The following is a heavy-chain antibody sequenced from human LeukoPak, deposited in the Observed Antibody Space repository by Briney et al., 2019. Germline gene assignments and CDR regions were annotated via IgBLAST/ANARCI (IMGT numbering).Heavy chain of an antibody. Sequence: PSETLFLTCTVSGGSISSYYWSWIRQPPGKGLEWIGYIHYSGNTNYNPSLKSRVTISVDTSKNQFSLKLRSVTAADTAVYYCARYYCSSSSCYTWWFDPWGQGTLVTVSS. CDR2: IHYSGNT. V-gene: IGHV4-59*01. J-gene: IGHJ5*02. D-gene: IGHD2-2*02. CDR1: GGSISSYY. CDR3: ARYYCSSSSCYTWWFDP.